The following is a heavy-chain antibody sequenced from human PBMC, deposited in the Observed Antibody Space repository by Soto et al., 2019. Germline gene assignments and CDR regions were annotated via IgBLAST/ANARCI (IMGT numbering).Heavy chain of an antibody. CDR1: GGSIDYYY. CDR2: ISDSGST. Sequence: SETLSLTCTVSGGSIDYYYWSWIRQPPGKGLEWIGYISDSGSTKYNPSLRSRVTISVDTSKNQFSLHLSSVTAADTAVYYCARDSNSWFPDQDIDVWGEGTTVPVYS. D-gene: IGHD6-13*01. V-gene: IGHV4-59*01. CDR3: ARDSNSWFPDQDIDV. J-gene: IGHJ6*03.